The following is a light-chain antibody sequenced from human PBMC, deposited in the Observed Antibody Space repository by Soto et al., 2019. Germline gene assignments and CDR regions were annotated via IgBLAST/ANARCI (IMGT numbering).Light chain of an antibody. CDR2: AVT. CDR3: FSYTSSTTEV. CDR1: SSDIGGYNY. J-gene: IGLJ1*01. Sequence: QSALTQPASVSGSPGQSITISCTGTSSDIGGYNYVSWYQQHPGKAPKLLIYAVTSRPSGVSIRFSGSKSGNTASLTISGLQAEVAADYSSFSYTSSTTEVFGPGTQAPVL. V-gene: IGLV2-14*01.